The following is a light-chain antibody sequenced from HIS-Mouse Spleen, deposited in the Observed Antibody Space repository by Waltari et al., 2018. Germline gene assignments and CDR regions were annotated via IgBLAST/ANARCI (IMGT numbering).Light chain of an antibody. J-gene: IGLJ3*02. CDR2: EDS. CDR1: ALPKKY. V-gene: IGLV3-10*01. CDR3: YSTDSSGNHRRV. Sequence: SYELTQPPSVSVSPGQTARITCSGDALPKKYAYWYQQKSGQAPVLVINEDSKRPSGIPWRFSGASSGTMATLTISGAQVEDEADYYCYSTDSSGNHRRVFGGGTKLTVL.